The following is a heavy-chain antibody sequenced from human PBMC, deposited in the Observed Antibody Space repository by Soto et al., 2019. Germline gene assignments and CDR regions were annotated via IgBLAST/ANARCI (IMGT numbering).Heavy chain of an antibody. CDR1: GGSIGSYY. D-gene: IGHD3-3*01. CDR3: ARGGWRQIDY. Sequence: QVQLQESGPGLVKPSETLSLTCSVSGGSIGSYYWSWIRQPPGKGLEWIGYIYYSGSTNYNPSLNSRVTISVDTSKNQLSLKLSYVTAADTAVYYCARGGWRQIDYWGQGTLVTVSS. V-gene: IGHV4-59*08. CDR2: IYYSGST. J-gene: IGHJ4*02.